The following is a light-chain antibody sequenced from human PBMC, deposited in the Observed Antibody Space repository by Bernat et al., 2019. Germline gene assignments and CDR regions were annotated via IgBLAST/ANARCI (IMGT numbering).Light chain of an antibody. CDR3: QKYSNSPRAPT. CDR2: DTS. V-gene: IGKV3D-15*01. J-gene: IGKJ4*01. Sequence: ERATLSCRASQSVDSSLAWYHHKPGQAPILLIYDTSTSATGIPDRFSGSGSGTEITLTISSLEPEDFAMYYCQKYSNSPRAPTFGGGTKVEIK. CDR1: QSVDSS.